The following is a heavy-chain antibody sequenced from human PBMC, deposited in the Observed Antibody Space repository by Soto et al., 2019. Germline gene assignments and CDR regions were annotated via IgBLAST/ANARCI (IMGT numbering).Heavy chain of an antibody. Sequence: SETLSLTCTVSGGSICTYYWTWIRQSPGKGLEWIGYIFYTGDTDYIPSLKSRVTISLDMSKNQFSLKLSSVTTADTAVYYCARGMPEKWLQLRYFDYWGQGTLVTVSS. CDR2: IFYTGDT. CDR3: ARGMPEKWLQLRYFDY. V-gene: IGHV4-59*01. J-gene: IGHJ4*02. D-gene: IGHD5-12*01. CDR1: GGSICTYY.